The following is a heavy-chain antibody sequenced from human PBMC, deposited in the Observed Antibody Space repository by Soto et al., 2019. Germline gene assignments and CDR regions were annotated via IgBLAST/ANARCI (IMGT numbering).Heavy chain of an antibody. CDR2: VHYSDSS. CDR1: GGSIRDYY. CDR3: ARTYPNSIFGVIPPRGMAV. D-gene: IGHD3-3*01. J-gene: IGHJ6*02. V-gene: IGHV4-59*01. Sequence: QVQLQESGPGLVKPSETLSLTCTVSGGSIRDYYWSWIRQPPGKGLQWIAYVHYSDSSKYNPSLRSRLTVSMVTSKSQFSLKLTSVTAADTAVYYCARTYPNSIFGVIPPRGMAVWGQGTTVTVSS.